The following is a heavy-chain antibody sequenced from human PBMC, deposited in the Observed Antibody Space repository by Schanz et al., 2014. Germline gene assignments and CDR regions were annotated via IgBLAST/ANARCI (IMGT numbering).Heavy chain of an antibody. J-gene: IGHJ4*02. V-gene: IGHV3-30*18. CDR1: GFSVSSNF. D-gene: IGHD6-13*01. CDR3: AKELRPGTERPRGNFDY. Sequence: QVQLVESGGGVVQPWRSLRLSCAASGFSVSSNFMTWVRQAPGKGLEWVAVISYDGRNKYFADSVKGRFTISRDNSKNTLSLQMNSLRAEDTAVYYCAKELRPGTERPRGNFDYWGQGTLVTVSS. CDR2: ISYDGRNK.